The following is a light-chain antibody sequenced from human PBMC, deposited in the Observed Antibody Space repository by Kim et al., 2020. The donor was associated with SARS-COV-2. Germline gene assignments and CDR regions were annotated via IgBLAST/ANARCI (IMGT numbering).Light chain of an antibody. J-gene: IGKJ4*01. CDR1: QSVLYSSNNKNY. V-gene: IGKV4-1*01. CDR3: QQYYSTPLT. Sequence: DIVMTQSPDSLAVSLGERATINYKSSQSVLYSSNNKNYLAWYQQKPGQPPKLLIYWASTRESGVPDRFSGSGSGTDFTLTISSLQAEDGAVYCCQQYYSTPLTFRGGTKVDIK. CDR2: WAS.